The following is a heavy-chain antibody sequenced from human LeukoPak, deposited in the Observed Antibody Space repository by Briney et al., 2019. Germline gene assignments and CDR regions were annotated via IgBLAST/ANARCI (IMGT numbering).Heavy chain of an antibody. Sequence: GESLKISCKGSGYSFTDYWIGWVRQMPGKGLEWMGIIYPCNSDATSSPSFQGQVTISADKSISTVYLQWSSLKASDTAMYYCVRHMMVGAPSHFQHWGQGTLVTVSS. V-gene: IGHV5-51*01. CDR3: VRHMMVGAPSHFQH. CDR2: IYPCNSDA. J-gene: IGHJ1*01. CDR1: GYSFTDYW. D-gene: IGHD1-26*01.